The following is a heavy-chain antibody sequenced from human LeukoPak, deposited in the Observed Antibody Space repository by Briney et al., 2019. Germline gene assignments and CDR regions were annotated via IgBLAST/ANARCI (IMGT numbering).Heavy chain of an antibody. CDR1: GFTFDKYW. J-gene: IGHJ3*02. CDR3: ARGVYAFDI. CDR2: MKEDGSEK. D-gene: IGHD1-26*01. Sequence: GGSLRLSRAASGFTFDKYWMTCVRQAPGEGVEWVAYMKEDGSEKYYVDSVKGRFTISRDNAKNSLYLQMTSLRAEDTAIYYCARGVYAFDIWGQGTMVTVSS. V-gene: IGHV3-7*01.